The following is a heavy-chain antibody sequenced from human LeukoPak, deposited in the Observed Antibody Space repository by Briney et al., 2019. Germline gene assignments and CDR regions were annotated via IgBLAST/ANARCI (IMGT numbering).Heavy chain of an antibody. V-gene: IGHV4-34*01. CDR2: INHSGST. CDR1: GGSFSGYY. D-gene: IGHD1-26*01. CDR3: AVLYSFDY. Sequence: PSETLSLTCAVYGGSFSGYYWSWIRQPPGKGLEWIGEINHSGSTNYNPSLESRVTISVDTSKNQFSLKLSSVTAADTAVYYCAVLYSFDYWGQGTLVTVSS. J-gene: IGHJ4*02.